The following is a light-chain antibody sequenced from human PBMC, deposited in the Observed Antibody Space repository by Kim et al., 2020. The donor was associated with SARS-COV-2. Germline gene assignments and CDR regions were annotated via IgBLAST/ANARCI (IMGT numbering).Light chain of an antibody. V-gene: IGKV3D-15*01. CDR1: ENVNSH. Sequence: EIVMTQSPATLSVSPGERAILSCRASENVNSHLAWYQQRPGRAPRLIIYGTSSRVTGIPARFVGSGSGTEYTLTVTSLQPEDLGMYYCQQYADWPPWTFGQGTKVDIK. CDR3: QQYADWPPWT. J-gene: IGKJ1*01. CDR2: GTS.